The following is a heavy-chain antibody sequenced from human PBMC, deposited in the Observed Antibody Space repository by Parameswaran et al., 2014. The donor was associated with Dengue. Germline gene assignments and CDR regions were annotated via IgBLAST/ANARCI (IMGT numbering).Heavy chain of an antibody. Sequence: WIRQPPGKGLEWIGYIYYSGSTYYNPSLKSRVTISVDTSKNQFSLKLSSVTAADTAVYYCARQNYDFWSGGGMDVWGQGTTVTVSS. CDR2: IYYSGST. CDR3: ARQNYDFWSGGGMDV. D-gene: IGHD3-3*01. V-gene: IGHV4-30-4*01. J-gene: IGHJ6*02.